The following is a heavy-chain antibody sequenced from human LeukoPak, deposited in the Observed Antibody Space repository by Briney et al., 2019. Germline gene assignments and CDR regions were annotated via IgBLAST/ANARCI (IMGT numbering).Heavy chain of an antibody. J-gene: IGHJ4*02. CDR3: ARDPIFDANGASWPPDY. CDR2: ISSSSTTI. Sequence: PGGSLRLSCAASGFTFSTYSMNWVRQAPGKGLEWVSYISSSSTTIYYADSVKGRFTISRDNAKNSLYLQMNSLRAEDTAVYYCARDPIFDANGASWPPDYWGQGTLVTVSS. CDR1: GFTFSTYS. V-gene: IGHV3-48*01. D-gene: IGHD2-8*01.